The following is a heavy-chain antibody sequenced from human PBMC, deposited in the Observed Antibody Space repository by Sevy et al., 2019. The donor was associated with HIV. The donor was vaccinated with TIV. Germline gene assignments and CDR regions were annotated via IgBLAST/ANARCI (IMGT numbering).Heavy chain of an antibody. J-gene: IGHJ6*02. CDR2: FYDSGRT. CDR1: GGSVSSGRYY. CDR3: ARHGAVQLAFGMDV. D-gene: IGHD1-1*01. Sequence: GSLRLSCTVSGGSVSSGRYYWSWIRQPPGKGLEWIGYFYDSGRTKYNPSLKSRVTIPVDMSKNLFSLKLTSVTAADTAVYYCARHGAVQLAFGMDVWGQGTRVTVSS. V-gene: IGHV4-61*03.